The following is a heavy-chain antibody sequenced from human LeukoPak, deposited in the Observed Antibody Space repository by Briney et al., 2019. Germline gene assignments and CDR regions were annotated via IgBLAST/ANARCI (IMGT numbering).Heavy chain of an antibody. CDR1: GGSFSGYY. CDR2: INHSGST. CDR3: ARRYSSSWYLPRGGAFDI. D-gene: IGHD6-13*01. J-gene: IGHJ3*02. Sequence: PSGTLSLTCAVYGGSFSGYYWSWIRQPPGKGLEWIGEINHSGSTNYNPSLKSRVTISVDTSKNQFSLKLSSVTAADTAVYYCARRYSSSWYLPRGGAFDIWGQGTMVTVSS. V-gene: IGHV4-34*01.